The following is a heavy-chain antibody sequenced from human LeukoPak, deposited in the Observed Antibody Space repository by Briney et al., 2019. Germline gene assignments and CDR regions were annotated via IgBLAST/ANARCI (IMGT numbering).Heavy chain of an antibody. J-gene: IGHJ4*02. V-gene: IGHV4-39*01. CDR3: ARRTSNPVGAIDY. CDR2: ISYSGT. D-gene: IGHD1-26*01. CDR1: GGSISISNYY. Sequence: SGTLPLTCTVSGGSISISNYYWGWIRQPPGRGLEWIGSISYSGTYYNPSLKSRLTISVDTSKNHFSLNLRSVTAADTAVYYCARRTSNPVGAIDYWGQGTLVTVSS.